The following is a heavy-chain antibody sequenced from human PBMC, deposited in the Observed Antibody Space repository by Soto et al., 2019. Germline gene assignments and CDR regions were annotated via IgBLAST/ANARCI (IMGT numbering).Heavy chain of an antibody. CDR2: IIPIFGTA. D-gene: IGHD3-10*02. Sequence: QVPLVQSGAEVTKTGSSVKVSCKASGGTFSSYAISWVRQAPGQGLEWMGGIIPIFGTANYTQKHQGSVTITADESTSTAYMELSRMSSEDTAVYYCASHPNVRSYFDYWGKGTLVTVAS. J-gene: IGHJ4*02. CDR3: ASHPNVRSYFDY. CDR1: GGTFSSYA. V-gene: IGHV1-69*01.